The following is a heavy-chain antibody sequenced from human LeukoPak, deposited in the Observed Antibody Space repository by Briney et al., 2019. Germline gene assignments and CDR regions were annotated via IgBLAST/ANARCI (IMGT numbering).Heavy chain of an antibody. CDR3: ARGSYEGGFDY. CDR2: IYYSGST. Sequence: SETLSLTCTVSGGSISSGGYYWSWIRQHPGKGLEWIGYIYYSGSTYYNPSLKSRVTISVDTSKNQFSLKLSSVTAADTAVYYCARGSYEGGFDYWGQGTLVTVSS. CDR1: GGSISSGGYY. D-gene: IGHD3-16*01. J-gene: IGHJ4*02. V-gene: IGHV4-31*03.